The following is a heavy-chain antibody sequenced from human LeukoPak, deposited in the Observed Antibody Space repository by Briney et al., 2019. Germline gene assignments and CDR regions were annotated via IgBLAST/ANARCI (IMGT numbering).Heavy chain of an antibody. CDR3: ARRKDSTVTSFDY. J-gene: IGHJ4*02. Sequence: GESLKISCKGSGYSLTSYWIGWVRQMPGKGLEWMGIIYPGDSDTRYSPSFQGQVTISADKSISTAYLQWSSLKASDTAMYYCARRKDSTVTSFDYWGQGTLVTVSS. CDR2: IYPGDSDT. V-gene: IGHV5-51*01. CDR1: GYSLTSYW. D-gene: IGHD4-17*01.